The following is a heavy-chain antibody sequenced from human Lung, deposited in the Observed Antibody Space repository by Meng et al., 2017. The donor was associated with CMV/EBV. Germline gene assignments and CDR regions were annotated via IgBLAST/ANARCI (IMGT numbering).Heavy chain of an antibody. CDR3: AHRDNYGWAAFHI. CDR2: IYGNDDK. D-gene: IGHD3-10*01. CDR1: GFSLTTSELG. J-gene: IGHJ3*02. Sequence: SGPXLVKPTQTLTLTCTFSGFSLTTSELGVAWFRQPPGKALEWLALIYGNDDKRYTPSLKSRLHLTKDASKNQVVLTVTNMDSVDAATYYCAHRDNYGWAAFHIXGQGXLVTVSS. V-gene: IGHV2-5*01.